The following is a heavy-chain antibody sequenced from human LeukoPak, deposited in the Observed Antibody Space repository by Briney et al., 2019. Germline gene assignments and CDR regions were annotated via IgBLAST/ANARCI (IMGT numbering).Heavy chain of an antibody. CDR2: ISAYNGNT. CDR1: VYTFTSYG. V-gene: IGHV1-18*01. J-gene: IGHJ4*02. D-gene: IGHD4-23*01. CDR3: ARGTVVTGIDY. Sequence: GASVKVSCKASVYTFTSYGISWVRQARGKGLEWMGWISAYNGNTNYAQKLQGRVTMTTDTSTSTAYMELRSLRSDDTAVYYCARGTVVTGIDYWGQGTLVTVSS.